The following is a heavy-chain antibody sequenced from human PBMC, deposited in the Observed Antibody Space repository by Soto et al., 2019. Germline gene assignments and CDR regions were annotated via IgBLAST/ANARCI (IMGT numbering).Heavy chain of an antibody. CDR1: GDTFTSYG. J-gene: IGHJ4*02. CDR3: ARALTMVRGVIIPGY. V-gene: IGHV1-18*01. Sequence: ASVKVSCKACGDTFTSYGISWVRQAPGQGLEWMGWISAYNGNTNYAQKLQGRVTMTTDTSTSTAYMELRSLRSDDTAVYYCARALTMVRGVIIPGYWGQGTLVTVSS. D-gene: IGHD3-10*01. CDR2: ISAYNGNT.